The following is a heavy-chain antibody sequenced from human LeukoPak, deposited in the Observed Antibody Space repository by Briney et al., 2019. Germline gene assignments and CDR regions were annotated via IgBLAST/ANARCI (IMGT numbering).Heavy chain of an antibody. CDR1: GFTVSTSA. D-gene: IGHD1-7*01. V-gene: IGHV3-23*01. J-gene: IGHJ4*02. Sequence: PGGSLRLSCAAAGFTVSTSAMSCVRHAPGGGVEWVSGISGSGGGTYYADSVKGRLSISRDISKNTLYLQMNSLSAEDTAIYYCAKDGKTRNWNYFQAKPVYWGQGTLVTVSS. CDR3: AKDGKTRNWNYFQAKPVY. CDR2: ISGSGGGT.